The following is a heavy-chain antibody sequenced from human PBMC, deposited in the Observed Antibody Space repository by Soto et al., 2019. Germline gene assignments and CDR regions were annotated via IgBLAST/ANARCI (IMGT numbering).Heavy chain of an antibody. V-gene: IGHV3-64D*06. CDR3: VEDKDSSPPPHYDYYYGMDV. J-gene: IGHJ6*02. CDR2: ISSNGGST. CDR1: GFTFSSYA. Sequence: HPGGSLRLSCSASGFTFSSYAMHWVRQAPGKGLEYVSAISSNGGSTYYADSVKGSFTISRDNSKNTLYLQMSSLRAEDTAVYYCVEDKDSSPPPHYDYYYGMDVWGQGTTVTVSS. D-gene: IGHD6-13*01.